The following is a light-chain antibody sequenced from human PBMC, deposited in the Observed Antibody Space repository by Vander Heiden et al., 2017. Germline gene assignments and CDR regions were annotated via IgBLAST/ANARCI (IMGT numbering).Light chain of an antibody. CDR3: QQNYSTHS. CDR2: AAS. CDR1: QSISSY. J-gene: IGKJ5*01. V-gene: IGKV1-39*01. Sequence: DIQMTQSPSSLSASVGDGVTITCRASQSISSYLNWYQQRPGKAHKLLIYAASSLKSGVPSRFSGSGSGKDFTLSISRLQHEDFANYYCQQNYSTHSFGQGTQLEIK.